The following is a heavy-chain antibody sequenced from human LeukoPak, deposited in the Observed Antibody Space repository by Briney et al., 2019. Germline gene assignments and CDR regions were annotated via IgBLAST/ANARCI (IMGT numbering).Heavy chain of an antibody. CDR1: GFTFSSYA. J-gene: IGHJ4*02. Sequence: QSGGSLRLSCAASGFTFSSYAMHWVRQAPGKGLEWVAVISYDGSNKYYADSVKGRFTISRDNSKNTLYLQMNSLRVEDSAVYYCARDSSMLRGPLVIYYFDFWGQGTLVTVSS. CDR3: ARDSSMLRGPLVIYYFDF. D-gene: IGHD3-10*01. CDR2: ISYDGSNK. V-gene: IGHV3-30*04.